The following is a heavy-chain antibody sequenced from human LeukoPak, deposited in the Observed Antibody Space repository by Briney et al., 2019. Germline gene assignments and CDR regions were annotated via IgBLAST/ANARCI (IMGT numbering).Heavy chain of an antibody. Sequence: PGRSLRLSCAASGFTFDDYAMHWVRQAPGKGLEWVSGISWNSGSIGYADSVKGRFTISRDNAKNSLYLQMNSLRAEDTALYYCAKGDTYYYENGWFDPWGQGTLVTASS. CDR1: GFTFDDYA. CDR3: AKGDTYYYENGWFDP. V-gene: IGHV3-9*01. J-gene: IGHJ5*02. CDR2: ISWNSGSI. D-gene: IGHD3-22*01.